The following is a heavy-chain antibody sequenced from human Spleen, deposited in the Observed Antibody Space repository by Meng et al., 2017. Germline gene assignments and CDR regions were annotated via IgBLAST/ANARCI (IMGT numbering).Heavy chain of an antibody. V-gene: IGHV4-38-2*02. CDR2: IYHSGST. J-gene: IGHJ5*02. D-gene: IGHD3-22*01. CDR1: GYSISSGYY. Sequence: SETLSLTCTVSGYSISSGYYWGWIRQPPGKGLEWIGSIYHSGSTYYNPSLKSRVTISVDTSKKQFSLKLSSVTAADTAVYYCAREQQGHYYDSSGSPRWFGPWGQGTLVTVSS. CDR3: AREQQGHYYDSSGSPRWFGP.